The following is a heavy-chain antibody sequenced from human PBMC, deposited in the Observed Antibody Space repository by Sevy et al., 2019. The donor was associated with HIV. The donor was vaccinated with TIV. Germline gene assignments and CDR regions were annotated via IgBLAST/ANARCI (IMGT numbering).Heavy chain of an antibody. CDR1: GFTFDDYA. V-gene: IGHV3-43D*04. J-gene: IGHJ4*02. Sequence: GGSLRLSCAASGFTFDDYAMHWVRQAPGKGLKLVSVIRWDGGSTYYADSVKGRFTISRDNSKNSLYLQMNSLRTEDTALYYCAKDIVTYCSSTSCYYLHYWGQGTLVTVSS. D-gene: IGHD2-2*01. CDR3: AKDIVTYCSSTSCYYLHY. CDR2: IRWDGGST.